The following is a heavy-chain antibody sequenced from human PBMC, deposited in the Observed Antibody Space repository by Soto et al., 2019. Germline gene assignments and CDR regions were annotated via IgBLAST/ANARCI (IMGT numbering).Heavy chain of an antibody. CDR1: GVTVGSNY. Sequence: GGSQRLSCSASGVTVGSNYMSWVRQAPGKGLEWVSVIYSEGTPYYADSVKGRFTISRENSNNTLYLHMNNLRAEDTAVYYCARSTHYDILTGSYYYYAMDVCGQGTTVPVSS. CDR2: IYSEGTP. V-gene: IGHV3-53*01. J-gene: IGHJ6*02. D-gene: IGHD3-9*01. CDR3: ARSTHYDILTGSYYYYAMDV.